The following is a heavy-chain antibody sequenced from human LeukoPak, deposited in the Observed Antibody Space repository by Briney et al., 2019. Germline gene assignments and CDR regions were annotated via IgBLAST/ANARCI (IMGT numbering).Heavy chain of an antibody. J-gene: IGHJ3*02. V-gene: IGHV1-69*06. Sequence: SVKVSCKASGGTFSSYAISWVRQAPGQGLEWMGGIIPIFGTANYAQKFQGRVTITADKSTSTAYMELSSLRSEDTAVYYCARGVAGYDSSGYHLSRAFDIWGQGTMVTVSS. D-gene: IGHD3-22*01. CDR3: ARGVAGYDSSGYHLSRAFDI. CDR2: IIPIFGTA. CDR1: GGTFSSYA.